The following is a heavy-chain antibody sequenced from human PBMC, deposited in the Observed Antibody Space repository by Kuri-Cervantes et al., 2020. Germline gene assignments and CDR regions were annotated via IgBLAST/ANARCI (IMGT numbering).Heavy chain of an antibody. Sequence: SETLSLTCTVSGGSISSYYWSWIRLPAGKGLEWIGSIYYSGSTYYNPSLKSRVTISVDTSKNQFSLKLSSVTAADTAVYYCARLAGYDYGDYVDYWGQGTLVTVSS. V-gene: IGHV4-59*05. CDR2: IYYSGST. D-gene: IGHD4-17*01. CDR3: ARLAGYDYGDYVDY. J-gene: IGHJ4*02. CDR1: GGSISSYY.